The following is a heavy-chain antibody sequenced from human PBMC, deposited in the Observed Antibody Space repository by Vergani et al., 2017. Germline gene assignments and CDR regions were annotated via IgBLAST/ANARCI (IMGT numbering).Heavy chain of an antibody. V-gene: IGHV3-30-3*01. CDR2: ISFDGTNE. J-gene: IGHJ4*02. CDR3: VRDRGLCAGGRCYTEAWDY. CDR1: GFALNRHA. D-gene: IGHD2-2*02. Sequence: QLVESGGGVVQPGTSLRLSCVVSGFALNRHAMYWVRQAPGKGLEWVVGISFDGTNEYYPDLVKGRFTISRDIAKNTLYLQVRSLRLEDTGVYHCVRDRGLCAGGRCYTEAWDYWGQGTPVTVSS.